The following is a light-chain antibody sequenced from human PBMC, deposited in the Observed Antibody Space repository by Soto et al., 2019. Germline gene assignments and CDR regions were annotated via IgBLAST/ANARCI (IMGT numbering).Light chain of an antibody. CDR2: AAS. CDR1: QDIHTW. Sequence: DIQMTQSPSSVSASVGDRVTITCRASQDIHTWLAWYQQKPGKAPKLLIYAASSLQSGVPPRFSGSGSGTDFTLTISSLQPEDCATYYCHQANSFPFTFGGGTKVEIK. V-gene: IGKV1-12*02. CDR3: HQANSFPFT. J-gene: IGKJ4*01.